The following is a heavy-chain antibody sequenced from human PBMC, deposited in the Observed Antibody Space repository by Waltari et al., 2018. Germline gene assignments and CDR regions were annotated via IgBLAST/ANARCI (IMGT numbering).Heavy chain of an antibody. CDR3: ASSPKEGY. J-gene: IGHJ4*02. V-gene: IGHV3-53*01. CDR2: IFSGGNT. CDR1: GFTVNNNY. Sequence: EVQLVESGGGLIQPGGSLRVSCAASGFTVNNNYMIWVRQAPGKGLEWVSLIFSGGNTFYADSVRGRFTISRDSSKKTLYLQMNSLRTEDTAVYYCASSPKEGYWGQGTLVTVSS.